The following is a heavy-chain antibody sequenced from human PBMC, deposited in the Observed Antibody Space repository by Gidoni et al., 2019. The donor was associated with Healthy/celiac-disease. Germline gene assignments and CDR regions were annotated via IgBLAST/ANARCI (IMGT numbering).Heavy chain of an antibody. Sequence: QVQLQESGPGLVKPSETLSLPCSGSGGSTSSYYWSWNRQPPGRGLAWIGYIYNSGRTNYNPSLKSRVTMSIDTSKNQFSLTLSSVTTADTAVYYCARDRSAGSGSFYYYYGMDVWGQGTTVTVSS. J-gene: IGHJ6*02. CDR1: GGSTSSYY. CDR2: IYNSGRT. D-gene: IGHD3-10*01. V-gene: IGHV4-59*01. CDR3: ARDRSAGSGSFYYYYGMDV.